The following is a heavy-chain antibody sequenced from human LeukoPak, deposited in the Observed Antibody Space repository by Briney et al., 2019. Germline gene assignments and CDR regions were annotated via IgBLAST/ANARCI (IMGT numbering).Heavy chain of an antibody. J-gene: IGHJ4*02. CDR1: GFTFSSYW. Sequence: GGSVRLSCAASGFTFSSYWMHWARQAPGKGLVWVIRINSDGSSTSYADSVKGRFTISRDNAKNTLYLQMNSLRAEDTAVYYCAKIGDIYCSRTSCSLDYWGQGTLVTVSS. CDR3: AKIGDIYCSRTSCSLDY. D-gene: IGHD2-2*01. V-gene: IGHV3-74*01. CDR2: INSDGSST.